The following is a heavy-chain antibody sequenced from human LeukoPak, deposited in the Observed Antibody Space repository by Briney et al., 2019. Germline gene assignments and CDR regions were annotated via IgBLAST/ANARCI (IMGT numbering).Heavy chain of an antibody. V-gene: IGHV1-18*01. J-gene: IGHJ6*04. D-gene: IGHD4-17*01. Sequence: ASVKVSCKASGGTFSSYAISWVRQAPGQGLEWMGWISAYNGNTNSAQKLQGRVAMTTDTSTSTAYMELRSLRSDDTAVYYCARDLVGRGDPLLDVWGKGTTVTVSS. CDR2: ISAYNGNT. CDR1: GGTFSSYA. CDR3: ARDLVGRGDPLLDV.